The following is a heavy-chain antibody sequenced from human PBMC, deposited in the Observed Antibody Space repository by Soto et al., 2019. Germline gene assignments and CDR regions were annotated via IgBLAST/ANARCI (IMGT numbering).Heavy chain of an antibody. J-gene: IGHJ4*02. CDR1: GGSLSGYY. CDR3: AIGQEGVVATH. CDR2: IKDGGYT. Sequence: QVQLQQWGAGLLKPSETLSLNCAVNGGSLSGYYWSWIRQPPGKGLEWIGEIKDGGYTNYSPSLKSRATISSDTSNNQFSLRLNSVSAADTGLYYCAIGQEGVVATHWDQGALVTVSS. V-gene: IGHV4-34*01. D-gene: IGHD5-12*01.